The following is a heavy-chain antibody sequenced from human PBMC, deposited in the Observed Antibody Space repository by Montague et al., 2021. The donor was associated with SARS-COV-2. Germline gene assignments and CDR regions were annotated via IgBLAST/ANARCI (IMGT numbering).Heavy chain of an antibody. CDR1: GYSFTSYW. CDR2: IDPSDSYT. CDR3: VRRKGGLGYSGSLNWFDP. V-gene: IGHV5-10-1*01. D-gene: IGHD1-26*01. J-gene: IGHJ5*02. Sequence: QSGAEVKKPGESLRISCKGSGYSFTSYWISWVRQMPGKGLEWMGRIDPSDSYTNYSPSFQGHVTISADKSISTAYLQWSSLKASDTAMYYCVRRKGGLGYSGSLNWFDPWGQGTLVTVSS.